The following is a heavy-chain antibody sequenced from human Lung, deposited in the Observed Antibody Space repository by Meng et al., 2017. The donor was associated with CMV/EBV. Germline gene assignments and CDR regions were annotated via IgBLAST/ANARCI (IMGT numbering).Heavy chain of an antibody. Sequence: EVHLVESGGGLVQPGGSLILSCAASGFNVRDKYMSWVRQAPGKGLEWVCIIYRGDNTYYIDSVKDRFTVSRDNSKNTMYLQMNSLRVEDTAVYYCTGDSVSNPNLDYWGQGTLVTVVS. CDR1: GFNVRDKY. J-gene: IGHJ4*02. CDR2: IYRGDNT. D-gene: IGHD3-10*01. CDR3: TGDSVSNPNLDY. V-gene: IGHV3-66*01.